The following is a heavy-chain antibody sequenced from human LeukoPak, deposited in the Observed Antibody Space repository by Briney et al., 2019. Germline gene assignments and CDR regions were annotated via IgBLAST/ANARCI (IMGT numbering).Heavy chain of an antibody. Sequence: GGSLRLSCAASGLTFSSYSMNWVRQAPGKGLEWVSSISSSSSYIYYADSVKGRFTISRDNAKNSLYLQMNSLRAEDTAVYYCASPVLLWFGELGAFDIWGQGTMVTVSS. CDR3: ASPVLLWFGELGAFDI. D-gene: IGHD3-10*01. J-gene: IGHJ3*02. CDR2: ISSSSSYI. CDR1: GLTFSSYS. V-gene: IGHV3-21*01.